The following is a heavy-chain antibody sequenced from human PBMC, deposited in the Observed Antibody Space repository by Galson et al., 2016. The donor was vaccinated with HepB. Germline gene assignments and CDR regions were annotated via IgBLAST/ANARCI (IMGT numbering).Heavy chain of an antibody. J-gene: IGHJ4*02. CDR1: GYRFTRYG. V-gene: IGHV1-18*01. CDR2: INNYNGHT. Sequence: SVKVSCKASGYRFTRYGISWVRQAPGQGPEWIGWINNYNGHTNYAQKFQGRVTMTADTPTRTAYMELRSLRSDDTAIYYCARDRDWNLDFWGQGTLVTVSS. CDR3: ARDRDWNLDF. D-gene: IGHD1-1*01.